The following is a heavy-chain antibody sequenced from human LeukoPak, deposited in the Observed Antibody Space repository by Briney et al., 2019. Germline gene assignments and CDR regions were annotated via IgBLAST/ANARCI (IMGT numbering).Heavy chain of an antibody. CDR1: GFTVSSNY. CDR3: AREGIAAAGSYYYYYYMDV. V-gene: IGHV3-66*01. Sequence: PGGSLRLSCAASGFTVSSNYMSWVRQAPGKGLEWVSVIYSGGSTYYADSVKGRFTISRDNSKNTLYLQMNSLRAEDTAVYYCAREGIAAAGSYYYYYYMDVWGKGTTVTVSS. J-gene: IGHJ6*03. CDR2: IYSGGST. D-gene: IGHD6-13*01.